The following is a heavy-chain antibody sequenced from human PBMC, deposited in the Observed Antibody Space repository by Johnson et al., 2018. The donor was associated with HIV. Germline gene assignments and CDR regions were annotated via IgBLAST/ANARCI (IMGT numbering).Heavy chain of an antibody. CDR1: GFTFSSYG. J-gene: IGHJ3*02. CDR3: AKGYIPAGTARKWDRRDAFDI. Sequence: VQLVESGGGVVQPGRSLRLSCAASGFTFSSYGMHWVRQAPGKGLERVAGIWYDGSNKYYEDSGKGRFTISRDNSKNTLYRQMNSRRAEDTPVYYCAKGYIPAGTARKWDRRDAFDIWGQGTMVTVSS. D-gene: IGHD1-7*01. CDR2: IWYDGSNK. V-gene: IGHV3-33*06.